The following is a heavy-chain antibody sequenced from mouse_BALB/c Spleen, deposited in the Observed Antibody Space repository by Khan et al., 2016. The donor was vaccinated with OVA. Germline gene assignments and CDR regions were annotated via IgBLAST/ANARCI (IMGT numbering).Heavy chain of an antibody. J-gene: IGHJ3*01. CDR2: VYPNNGDT. CDR1: GYTFTDYI. V-gene: IGHV1S29*02. D-gene: IGHD1-2*01. Sequence: VQLQQSGPELVKLGASVKISCRASGYTFTDYIMDWVKQSHGKSLEWIGYVYPNNGDTGYNQKIKTKATLNVDISSSTAYMELRSLTSEDSAVYYCARSGYGSFAYWGQGTMVTVSA. CDR3: ARSGYGSFAY.